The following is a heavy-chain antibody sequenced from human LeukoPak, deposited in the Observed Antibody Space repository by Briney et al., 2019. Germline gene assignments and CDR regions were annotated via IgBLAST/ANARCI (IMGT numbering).Heavy chain of an antibody. CDR1: AFSLNAYN. J-gene: IGHJ4*02. CDR2: ISYTGTYI. Sequence: GGSLRLSCAASAFSLNAYNMNWVRQAPGKGLEWVSSISYTGTYIYYADSVKGRFTISRDNAQNSLYLQMNSLGAEDTAIYYCVRDRGTYRPIDYWGQGTLVTVSS. D-gene: IGHD1-26*01. V-gene: IGHV3-21*04. CDR3: VRDRGTYRPIDY.